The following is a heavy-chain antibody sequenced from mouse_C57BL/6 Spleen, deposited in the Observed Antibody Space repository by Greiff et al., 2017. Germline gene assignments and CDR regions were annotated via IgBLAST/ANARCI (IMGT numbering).Heavy chain of an antibody. CDR3: ARGGSGYDAMDY. Sequence: VQLQQSGPELVKPGASVKIPCKASGYTFTDYNMDWVKQSPGQSLEWIGDINPNNGGTIYNQKFKGKATLTVDKSSSTADMELRSLTSEDTAVYYCARGGSGYDAMDYWGQGTSVTVSS. V-gene: IGHV1-18*01. J-gene: IGHJ4*01. CDR2: INPNNGGT. CDR1: GYTFTDYN. D-gene: IGHD3-2*02.